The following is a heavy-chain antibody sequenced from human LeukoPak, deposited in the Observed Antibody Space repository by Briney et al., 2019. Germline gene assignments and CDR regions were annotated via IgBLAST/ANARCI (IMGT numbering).Heavy chain of an antibody. V-gene: IGHV3-30*18. Sequence: GGSLRLSCAASGFTLNSYGIHWARQAPGKGLEWVAVISYDGSYKYYADSVKGRFAISRDNSKNTVDLQMNSLRAEDTAVYYCAKDNLGLVWFGPSRPGAFDVWGQGTMVSVSS. J-gene: IGHJ3*01. CDR2: ISYDGSYK. CDR1: GFTLNSYG. D-gene: IGHD3-10*01. CDR3: AKDNLGLVWFGPSRPGAFDV.